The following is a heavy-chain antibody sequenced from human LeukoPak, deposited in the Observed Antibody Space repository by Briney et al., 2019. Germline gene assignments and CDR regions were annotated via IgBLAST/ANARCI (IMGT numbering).Heavy chain of an antibody. V-gene: IGHV1-46*01. Sequence: ASVKVSCKASGYTFTSYYMHWVRQAPGQGLEWMGIINPSGGSTSYAQKFQGRVTMTRDTSTSTVYMALSSLRSEDTAVYYCAGGIPDEGFDPWGQGTLVTVSS. D-gene: IGHD1-14*01. J-gene: IGHJ5*02. CDR1: GYTFTSYY. CDR2: INPSGGST. CDR3: AGGIPDEGFDP.